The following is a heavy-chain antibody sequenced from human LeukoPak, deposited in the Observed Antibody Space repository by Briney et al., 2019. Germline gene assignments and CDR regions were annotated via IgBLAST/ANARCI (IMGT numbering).Heavy chain of an antibody. D-gene: IGHD6-19*01. J-gene: IGHJ4*02. CDR1: GGTFSSYA. V-gene: IGHV1-2*02. CDR3: AREEYSSGSDY. Sequence: ASVKVSCKASGGTFSSYAISWVRQAPGQGLEWMGWINPNSGGTNYAQKFQGRVTMTRDTSISTAYMELRSLRSDDTAVYYCAREEYSSGSDYWGQGTLVTVSS. CDR2: INPNSGGT.